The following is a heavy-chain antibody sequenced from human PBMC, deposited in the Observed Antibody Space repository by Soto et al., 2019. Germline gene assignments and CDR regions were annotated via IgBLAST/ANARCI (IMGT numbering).Heavy chain of an antibody. Sequence: GGSLRLSCVASGFTFDDYAMHWVRQAPGKGLEWVSGISWNSGSIGYADSVKGRFTISRDNAKNSLYLQMNSLRAEDTALYYCAKDIRGGDYLKYAFDIWGQGTMVTVSS. CDR3: AKDIRGGDYLKYAFDI. D-gene: IGHD4-17*01. V-gene: IGHV3-9*01. CDR1: GFTFDDYA. CDR2: ISWNSGSI. J-gene: IGHJ3*02.